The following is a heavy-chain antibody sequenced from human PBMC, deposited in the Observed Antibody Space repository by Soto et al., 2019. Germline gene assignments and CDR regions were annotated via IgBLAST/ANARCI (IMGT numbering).Heavy chain of an antibody. CDR1: GFTFSSYD. CDR2: IGTAGDT. Sequence: RGSLRLSCAASGFTFSSYDMHWVRQATGKGLEWVSAIGTAGDTYYPGSVKGRFTISRENAKNSLYLQMNSLRAGDTAVYYCARVGDYGDYGDWYFDLWGRGTLVTVSS. D-gene: IGHD4-17*01. J-gene: IGHJ2*01. CDR3: ARVGDYGDYGDWYFDL. V-gene: IGHV3-13*01.